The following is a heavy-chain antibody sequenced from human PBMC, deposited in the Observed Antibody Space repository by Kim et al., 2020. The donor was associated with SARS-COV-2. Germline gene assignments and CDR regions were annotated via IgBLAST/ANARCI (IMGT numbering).Heavy chain of an antibody. CDR3: ARELVVPAAIHEYDAFDI. V-gene: IGHV3-21*01. D-gene: IGHD2-2*01. J-gene: IGHJ3*02. Sequence: GGSLRLSCAASGFTFSSYSMNWVRQAPGKGLEWVSSISSSSSYIYYADSVKGRFTISRDNAKNSLYLQMNSLRAEDTAVYYCARELVVPAAIHEYDAFDIWGQGTMVTVSS. CDR1: GFTFSSYS. CDR2: ISSSSSYI.